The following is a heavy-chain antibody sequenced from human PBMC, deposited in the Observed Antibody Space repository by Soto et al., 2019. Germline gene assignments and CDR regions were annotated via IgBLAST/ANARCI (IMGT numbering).Heavy chain of an antibody. CDR3: ARAVRWGLDV. Sequence: EVQLVESGGGLVQPGGSLRLSCAASGFTFSLYSMSWVRKAPGKGLEWVSYISRSSTGIHYADSVKGRFTISRDDATNSIHMQMTSVRDGDTSVYYCARAVRWGLDVWGQGTTVSISS. J-gene: IGHJ6*02. V-gene: IGHV3-48*02. D-gene: IGHD3-10*01. CDR2: ISRSSTGI. CDR1: GFTFSLYS.